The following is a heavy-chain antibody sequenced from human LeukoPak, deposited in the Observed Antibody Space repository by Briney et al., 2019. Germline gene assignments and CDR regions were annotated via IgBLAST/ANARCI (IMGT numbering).Heavy chain of an antibody. J-gene: IGHJ6*02. V-gene: IGHV3-23*01. CDR3: AKKYYDILTGYYVQYSAMDV. CDR2: ISGSADKT. D-gene: IGHD3-9*01. CDR1: GFTFSSYA. Sequence: PGGSLRLSCAASGFTFSSYAMSWVRQAPGQELEWVSAISGSADKTYYADSVKGRFTISRDNSKNTLYLQMNSLRAEDTAVYYCAKKYYDILTGYYVQYSAMDVWGQGTTVTVSS.